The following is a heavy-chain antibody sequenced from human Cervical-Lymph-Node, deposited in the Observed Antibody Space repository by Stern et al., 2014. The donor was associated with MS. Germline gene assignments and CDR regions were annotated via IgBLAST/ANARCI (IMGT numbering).Heavy chain of an antibody. D-gene: IGHD6-13*01. CDR2: ISYDGSNK. CDR3: AREHSSSWFFDY. V-gene: IGHV3-30-3*01. Sequence: VQLVESGGGVVQPGRSLRLSCAASGFTFSSYAMHWVRQAPGKGLEWVAVISYDGSNKYYADSVKGRFTISRDNSKNTLYLQMNSLRAEDTAVYYCAREHSSSWFFDYWGQGTLVTVSS. CDR1: GFTFSSYA. J-gene: IGHJ4*02.